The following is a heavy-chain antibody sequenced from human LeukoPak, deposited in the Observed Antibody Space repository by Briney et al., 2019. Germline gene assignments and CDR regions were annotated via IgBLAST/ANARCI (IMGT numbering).Heavy chain of an antibody. D-gene: IGHD3-22*01. Sequence: ASVKVSCKASGYTFTSYDINWVRQATGQGLEWMGWMNPNSGNTGYAQKFQGRVTMTRNTSISTAYMELSSLRSEDTAVYYCARVGIDSSGYYYVAFDIWGQGTMVTVSS. V-gene: IGHV1-8*01. CDR1: GYTFTSYD. J-gene: IGHJ3*02. CDR2: MNPNSGNT. CDR3: ARVGIDSSGYYYVAFDI.